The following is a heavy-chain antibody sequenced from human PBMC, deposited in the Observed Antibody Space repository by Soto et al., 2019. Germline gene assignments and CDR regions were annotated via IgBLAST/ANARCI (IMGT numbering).Heavy chain of an antibody. CDR3: ARESINCSGGSCYSGGYYYMDV. D-gene: IGHD2-15*01. J-gene: IGHJ6*03. Sequence: GASVKVSCKASGYTFTSYDINWVRQATGQGLEWMGWMNPNSGNTGYAQKFQGRVTMTRNTSISTAYMELSSLRSEDTAVYYCARESINCSGGSCYSGGYYYMDVWGKGTTVTVSS. V-gene: IGHV1-8*01. CDR1: GYTFTSYD. CDR2: MNPNSGNT.